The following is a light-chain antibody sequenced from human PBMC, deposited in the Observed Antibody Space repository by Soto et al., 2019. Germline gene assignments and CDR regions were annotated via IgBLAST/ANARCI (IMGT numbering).Light chain of an antibody. CDR2: LAS. J-gene: IGKJ1*01. CDR3: QQLESDPPWT. CDR1: QDISNY. V-gene: IGKV1-9*01. Sequence: IELTQSASFLSASVGDRVTVTCRASQDISNYLAWYQQSPGRAPKLLIYLASTLESGVPSRFSGSGSGTDFTLTISSLQPEDFATYYCQQLESDPPWTFGQGTKVDIK.